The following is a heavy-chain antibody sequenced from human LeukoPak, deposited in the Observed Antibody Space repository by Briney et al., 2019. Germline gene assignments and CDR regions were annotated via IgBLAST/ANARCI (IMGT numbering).Heavy chain of an antibody. Sequence: SVKVSCKASGGTFSSYAISWVRQAPGQGLEWMGRIIPILGIANCAQKFQGRVTITADKSTSTAYMELSSLRSEDTAVYYCASDRIVVVPAARRYGMDVWGQGTTVTVSS. CDR3: ASDRIVVVPAARRYGMDV. J-gene: IGHJ6*02. D-gene: IGHD2-2*01. CDR1: GGTFSSYA. CDR2: IIPILGIA. V-gene: IGHV1-69*04.